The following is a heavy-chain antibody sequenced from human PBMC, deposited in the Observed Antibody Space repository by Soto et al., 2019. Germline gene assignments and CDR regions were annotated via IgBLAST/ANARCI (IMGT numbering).Heavy chain of an antibody. V-gene: IGHV1-69*13. CDR3: ARGVVPAATYYYYGMDV. J-gene: IGHJ6*02. Sequence: SVKVSCKASGGTFSSYAISWVRQAPGQGLEWMGGIIPIFGTANYAQKFQGRVTITADESTSTAYMELSSLRSEDTAVYYCARGVVPAATYYYYGMDVWGQGTTVTVSS. CDR1: GGTFSSYA. D-gene: IGHD2-2*01. CDR2: IIPIFGTA.